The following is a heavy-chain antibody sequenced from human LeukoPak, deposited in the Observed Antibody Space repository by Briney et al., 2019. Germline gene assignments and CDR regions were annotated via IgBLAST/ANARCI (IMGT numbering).Heavy chain of an antibody. CDR2: MNPNSGNT. D-gene: IGHD5-12*01. CDR3: AARPNADIVATTPLDY. CDR1: GYTFISNE. V-gene: IGHV1-8*01. J-gene: IGHJ4*02. Sequence: ASVKVSCKASGYTFISNEINWVRQATGQGREWMGWMNPNSGNTGYAQKFQGRGTMTTDTSTSTAYMELRSLRSDDTAVYYCAARPNADIVATTPLDYWGQGTLVTVSS.